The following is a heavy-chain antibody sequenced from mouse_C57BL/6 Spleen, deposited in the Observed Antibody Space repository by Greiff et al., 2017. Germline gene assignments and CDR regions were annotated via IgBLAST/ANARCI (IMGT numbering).Heavy chain of an antibody. D-gene: IGHD3-2*02. CDR3: TTAQATAY. J-gene: IGHJ3*01. CDR2: IAPANGDT. Sequence: EVQLQESGAELVRPGASVKLSCTASGFNIKDAYLHWVKQRPDTGLAWIGWIAPANGDTEYASKFQGKATITADTSSNTAYLQLSSRTSEDTAVYYCTTAQATAYWGQGTLVTVSA. V-gene: IGHV14-4*01. CDR1: GFNIKDAY.